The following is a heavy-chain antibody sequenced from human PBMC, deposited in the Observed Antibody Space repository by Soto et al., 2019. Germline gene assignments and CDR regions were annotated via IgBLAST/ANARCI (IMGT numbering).Heavy chain of an antibody. J-gene: IGHJ6*02. Sequence: QVQLVQSGAEVKKPGASVKVSCKASGYTFTSHYIHWVRQAPGQRLEHMGMINPSGSATSFAQKFQGRVTLTSDSSSTTFYMQPSSLTSDDTAVYYFASELMTTATPGHYTGMDISGQRNTLTVAS. CDR3: ASELMTTATPGHYTGMDI. D-gene: IGHD1-1*01. CDR2: INPSGSAT. CDR1: GYTFTSHY. V-gene: IGHV1-46*01.